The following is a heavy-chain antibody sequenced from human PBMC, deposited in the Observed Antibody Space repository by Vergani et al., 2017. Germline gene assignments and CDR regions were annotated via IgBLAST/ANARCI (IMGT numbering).Heavy chain of an antibody. J-gene: IGHJ4*02. CDR1: GFTFSSYW. CDR3: AKYYDSSGYYY. CDR2: KKQDGSEK. V-gene: IGHV3-7*03. D-gene: IGHD3-22*01. Sequence: EVQLVESGGGLVQPGGSLRLSCAASGFTFSSYWMSWVRQAPGKGLEWVANKKQDGSEKYYVDSVKGRFTISRDNAKNSLYLQMNSLRAEDTAVYYCAKYYDSSGYYYWGQGTLVTVSS.